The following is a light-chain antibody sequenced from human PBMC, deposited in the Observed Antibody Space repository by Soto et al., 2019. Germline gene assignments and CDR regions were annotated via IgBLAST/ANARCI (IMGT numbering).Light chain of an antibody. Sequence: EVVMTQSPVNLSVSSGERATLSCRASQSIRSNLAWYQQKPGQVPRLLIYDASTRATGIPAKFSGSGSGTEFTLIIGSLQSEDFAVYYCQQYNNWPLTFGGGTKVEIK. J-gene: IGKJ4*01. CDR1: QSIRSN. V-gene: IGKV3-15*01. CDR3: QQYNNWPLT. CDR2: DAS.